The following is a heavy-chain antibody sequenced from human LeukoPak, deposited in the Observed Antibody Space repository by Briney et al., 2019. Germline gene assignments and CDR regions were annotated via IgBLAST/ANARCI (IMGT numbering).Heavy chain of an antibody. CDR1: GFTFSDYY. CDR2: ISSTSSYT. CDR3: ARSNRGVIQLPDY. J-gene: IGHJ4*02. V-gene: IGHV3-11*03. D-gene: IGHD5-18*01. Sequence: GGCLRLSCAASGFTFSDYYMSWIRQAPGKGLEWVSYISSTSSYTNYAGSVKGRFTISRDNAKNSLYLQMNSLRAEDTAVYYCARSNRGVIQLPDYWGQGTLVTVSS.